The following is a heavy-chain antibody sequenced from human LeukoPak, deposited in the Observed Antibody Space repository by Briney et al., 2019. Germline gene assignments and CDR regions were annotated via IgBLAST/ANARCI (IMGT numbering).Heavy chain of an antibody. V-gene: IGHV3-23*01. D-gene: IGHD6-13*01. CDR3: ARDSSSFIAAAAY. CDR2: ISGSGGST. Sequence: GGSLRLSCAASGFTFSSYAMSWVRQAPGKGLEWVSAISGSGGSTHYADSVKGRFTISRDNSKNTLYLQMNSLRAEDTAVYYCARDSSSFIAAAAYWGQGTLVTVSS. CDR1: GFTFSSYA. J-gene: IGHJ4*02.